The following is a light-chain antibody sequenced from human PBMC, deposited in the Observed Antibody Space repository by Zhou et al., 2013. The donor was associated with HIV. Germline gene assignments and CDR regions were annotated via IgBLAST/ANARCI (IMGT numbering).Light chain of an antibody. V-gene: IGKV3-11*01. CDR2: DAS. CDR1: QSIINY. J-gene: IGKJ4*01. Sequence: EVVMTQSPATLSVSPGERATLSCRASQSIINYLAWYQQKPGQAPRLLIYDASNRATDIPARFTGSGSGTDFTLTISSLEPEDFAVYYCQQRSTSLTFGGGTRVEIK. CDR3: QQRSTSLT.